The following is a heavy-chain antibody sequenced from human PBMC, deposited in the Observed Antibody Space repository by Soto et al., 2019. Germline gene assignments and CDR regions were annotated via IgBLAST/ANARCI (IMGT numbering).Heavy chain of an antibody. CDR2: VHPADSDT. CDR1: GYSFTTHW. D-gene: IGHD3-3*01. V-gene: IGHV5-51*01. Sequence: RGESRKISCKTSGYSFTTHWIGWVRQMPGKGLEWMGIVHPADSDTKYSPSLEGQITISVDTSNSTAFLHWSSLKASDTAMYYCARLGGAGYYDFWNGYLDFWGQGTPVTVSS. J-gene: IGHJ4*02. CDR3: ARLGGAGYYDFWNGYLDF.